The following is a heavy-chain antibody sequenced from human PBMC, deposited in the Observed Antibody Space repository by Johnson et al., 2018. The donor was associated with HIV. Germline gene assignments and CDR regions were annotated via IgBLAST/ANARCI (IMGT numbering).Heavy chain of an antibody. CDR1: GFTFSSYV. CDR2: IRYDGSNK. V-gene: IGHV3-30*02. D-gene: IGHD4-23*01. Sequence: QVQLVESGGGVVQPGGSLRLSCAASGFTFSSYVMHWVRQAPGKGLEWVAFIRYDGSNKYYADSVKGRFTISRDNSKNTVFLQMDSLRGEDTADYYCARDPGNGGRPFDAFDIWGQGTMVTVSS. J-gene: IGHJ3*02. CDR3: ARDPGNGGRPFDAFDI.